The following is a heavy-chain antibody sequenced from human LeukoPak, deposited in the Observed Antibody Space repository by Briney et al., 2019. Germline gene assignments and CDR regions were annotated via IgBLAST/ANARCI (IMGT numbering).Heavy chain of an antibody. CDR1: GGSISSSSYY. CDR2: IYYSGST. D-gene: IGHD6-13*01. Sequence: SETLSLTCTVSGGSISSSSYYWGWIRQPPGKGLEWIGSIYYSGSTYYNPSLKSRVTISVDTSKNQFSLKLSSVTAADTAVYYCASISSSWYSPFDYWGQGTLVTVSS. V-gene: IGHV4-39*07. J-gene: IGHJ4*02. CDR3: ASISSSWYSPFDY.